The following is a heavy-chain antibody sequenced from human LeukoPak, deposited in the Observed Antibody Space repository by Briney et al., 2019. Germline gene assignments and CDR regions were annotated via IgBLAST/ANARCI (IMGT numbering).Heavy chain of an antibody. CDR1: GGSISSYY. CDR3: ARAGTLQSNPSAFDI. D-gene: IGHD5-24*01. J-gene: IGHJ3*02. V-gene: IGHV4-59*01. CDR2: IYYSGST. Sequence: SEALSLTCTVSGGSISSYYWSWIRQPPGKGLEWIGYIYYSGSTSYNPSLRSRVTITVDTSKNQFSLKLYSVTAADTAVYYCARAGTLQSNPSAFDIWGQGTMVTVSS.